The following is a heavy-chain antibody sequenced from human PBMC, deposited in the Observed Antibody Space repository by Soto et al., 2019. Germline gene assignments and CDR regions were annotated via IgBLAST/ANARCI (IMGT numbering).Heavy chain of an antibody. CDR1: GGSISSSSYY. V-gene: IGHV4-39*01. Sequence: SATLSLTCTVSGGSISSSSYYWGWIRQPPGKGLEWIGSIYYSGSTYYNPSLKSRVTISVDTSKNQFSLKLSSVTAADTAVYYCARLLVDTAVAGDYYYYGMDVWGQGTTVTVSS. D-gene: IGHD5-18*01. CDR2: IYYSGST. J-gene: IGHJ6*02. CDR3: ARLLVDTAVAGDYYYYGMDV.